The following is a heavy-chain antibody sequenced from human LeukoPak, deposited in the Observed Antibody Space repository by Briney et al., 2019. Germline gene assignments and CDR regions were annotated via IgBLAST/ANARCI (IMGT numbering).Heavy chain of an antibody. CDR2: IIPIFGTT. CDR1: GYTFTSYG. J-gene: IGHJ4*02. CDR3: ARADYYDGSSC. V-gene: IGHV1-69*13. D-gene: IGHD3-22*01. Sequence: SVKVSCKASGYTFTSYGINWVRQAPGQGLEWMGGIIPIFGTTNYAQKFQGRVTITADESTSTVYMELSSLRSEDTAVYYCARADYYDGSSCWGQGTLVTVSS.